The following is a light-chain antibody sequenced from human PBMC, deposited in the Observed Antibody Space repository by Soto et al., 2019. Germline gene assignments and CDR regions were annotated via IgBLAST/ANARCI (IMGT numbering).Light chain of an antibody. Sequence: IQMTQSPSTLSASVGDRVTITCRASQSISSWLAWYQQKPGKAPKLLIYKASSLESGVPSRFSGSESGTEFTLTISSLQPDDFANYYCQQYNSYPWTFGQGTKVEIK. CDR2: KAS. V-gene: IGKV1-5*03. CDR1: QSISSW. J-gene: IGKJ1*01. CDR3: QQYNSYPWT.